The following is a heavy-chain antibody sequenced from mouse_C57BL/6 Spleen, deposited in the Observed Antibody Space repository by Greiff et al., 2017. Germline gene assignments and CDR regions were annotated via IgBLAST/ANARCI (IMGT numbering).Heavy chain of an antibody. CDR3: ARALPYYEDYAMDY. D-gene: IGHD1-1*02. CDR2: INPSSGYT. J-gene: IGHJ4*01. CDR1: GYTFTSYC. V-gene: IGHV1-7*01. Sequence: VQLQQSGAELAKPGASVKLSCTASGYTFTSYCMHWVKQRPGQGLEWIGNINPSSGYTKYNQKFQDKATLTADKSSSTAYLQLSSLTYEDSAVYYCARALPYYEDYAMDYWGQGTSVTVSS.